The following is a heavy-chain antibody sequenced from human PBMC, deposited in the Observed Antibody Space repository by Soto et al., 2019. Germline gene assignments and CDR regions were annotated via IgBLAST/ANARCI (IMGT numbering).Heavy chain of an antibody. J-gene: IGHJ4*02. CDR2: IYYSGST. D-gene: IGHD3-22*01. CDR3: ARGQGYYDSSGYYYDLFDY. Sequence: PSETLSLTCTVSNGSVSSGTYSWSWVRQPPGKGLEWIGYIYYSGSTNYNPSLKSRVTISVDTSKNQFSLKLSSVTAADTAVYYCARGQGYYDSSGYYYDLFDYWGQGTLVTVSS. V-gene: IGHV4-61*01. CDR1: NGSVSSGTYS.